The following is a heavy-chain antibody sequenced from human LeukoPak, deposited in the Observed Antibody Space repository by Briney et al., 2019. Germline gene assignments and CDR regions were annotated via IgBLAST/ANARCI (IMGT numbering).Heavy chain of an antibody. Sequence: GGSLRLSCAAFGFTFSSYWMSWVRQAPGKELEWVANIKQDGSEKYYVDSVKGRFTISRDNAKNSLYLQMNSLRAEDTAVYYCARVGITMVRGAEFDYWGQGTLVTVSS. CDR2: IKQDGSEK. CDR1: GFTFSSYW. D-gene: IGHD3-10*01. J-gene: IGHJ4*02. V-gene: IGHV3-7*01. CDR3: ARVGITMVRGAEFDY.